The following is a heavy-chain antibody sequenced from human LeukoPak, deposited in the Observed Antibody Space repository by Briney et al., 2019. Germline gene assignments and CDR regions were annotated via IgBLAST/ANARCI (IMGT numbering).Heavy chain of an antibody. V-gene: IGHV6-1*01. CDR1: GDSVSSYSAA. D-gene: IGHD2-21*01. CDR2: TYYRSKWYN. J-gene: IGHJ4*02. CDR3: ARYSGLGVPDY. Sequence: SQTLSLTCGISGDSVSSYSAAWNWSRQSPSRVLEWLGRTYYRSKWYNDYAVSVRGRITINPDTSKNQFSLLLNSVTPEDTAVYYCARYSGLGVPDYWGQGTLVTVSS.